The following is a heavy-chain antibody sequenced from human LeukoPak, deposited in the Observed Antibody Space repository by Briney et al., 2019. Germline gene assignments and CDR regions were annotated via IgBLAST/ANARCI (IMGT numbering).Heavy chain of an antibody. CDR2: IYYTGDT. V-gene: IGHV4-59*01. J-gene: IGHJ3*02. CDR1: GGSISSDY. D-gene: IGHD5-12*01. CDR3: ARGLITVANTGAFDI. Sequence: SETLSLTCTVSGGSISSDYWNWIRQPPGKGLEWIGYIYYTGDTSYNPSLKSRVTISVDTSKNQFSLKLSSVTAADTAVYYCARGLITVANTGAFDIWGQGTMVTASS.